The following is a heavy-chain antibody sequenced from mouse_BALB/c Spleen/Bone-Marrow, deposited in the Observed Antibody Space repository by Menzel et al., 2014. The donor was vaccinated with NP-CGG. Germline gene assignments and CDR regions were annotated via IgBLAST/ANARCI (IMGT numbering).Heavy chain of an antibody. CDR2: IDPENGGT. Sequence: VQLQQSGAELVRSGASVKLSCTASGFNIKDYYMHWVKQRPEQGLEWIGWIDPENGGTEYAPKFQGKATMTADTSSNTAYQQLSSLTSEDTAVYYCNRYDWYFDVWGAGTTVTVSS. V-gene: IGHV14-4*02. CDR1: GFNIKDYY. J-gene: IGHJ1*01. CDR3: NRYDWYFDV. D-gene: IGHD2-14*01.